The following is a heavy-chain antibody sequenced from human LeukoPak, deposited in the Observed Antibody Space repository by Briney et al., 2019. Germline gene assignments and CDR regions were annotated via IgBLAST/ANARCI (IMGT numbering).Heavy chain of an antibody. V-gene: IGHV1-24*01. J-gene: IGHJ4*02. CDR3: ATYPRDSSGYYARFDY. CDR1: GYTLTELS. Sequence: ASVKVSCKVSGYTLTELSMHWVRQAPGKGLEWMGGFDPEDGETIYAQKFQGRVTITEDTSTDTAYMGLSSLRSEDTAVYYCATYPRDSSGYYARFDYWGQGTLVTVSS. D-gene: IGHD3-22*01. CDR2: FDPEDGET.